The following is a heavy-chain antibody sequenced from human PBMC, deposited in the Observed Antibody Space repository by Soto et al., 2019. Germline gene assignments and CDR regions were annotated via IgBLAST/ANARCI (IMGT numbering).Heavy chain of an antibody. CDR1: GFTFSDYY. D-gene: IGHD3-3*01. Sequence: QVQLVEAGGGLVKPGGSLRLSCAASGFTFSDYYMTWIRQAPGKGLEGVSHIHGSGTTISYADSVKGRFTISRDNAKNSLYLQMNSLRVEDTAVYYCAGEIQYEDFWCGYSFYFDCWGEGILVTVSS. CDR2: IHGSGTTI. V-gene: IGHV3-11*01. CDR3: AGEIQYEDFWCGYSFYFDC. J-gene: IGHJ4*02.